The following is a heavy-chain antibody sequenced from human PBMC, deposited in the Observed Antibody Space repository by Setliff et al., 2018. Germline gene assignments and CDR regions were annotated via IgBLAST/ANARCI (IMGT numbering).Heavy chain of an antibody. Sequence: GSLRLSCVASGFSISNYWMAWVRQAPGKGLEWVADIRQDATNKYYVDSVEGRFTISRDNSKNSLFLEMNSLRVEDTALYQCAREIWNMYDNSWSGYSDLWGQGTLVTVSS. J-gene: IGHJ5*02. V-gene: IGHV3-7*03. CDR2: IRQDATNK. CDR1: GFSISNYW. CDR3: AREIWNMYDNSWSGYSDL. D-gene: IGHD3-3*01.